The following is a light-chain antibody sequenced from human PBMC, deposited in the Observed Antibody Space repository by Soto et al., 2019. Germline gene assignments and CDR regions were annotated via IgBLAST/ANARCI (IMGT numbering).Light chain of an antibody. CDR2: DVS. CDR3: SSFTSSITYV. V-gene: IGLV2-14*03. J-gene: IGLJ1*01. CDR1: SSDVGGYNY. Sequence: QSALTQPASVSGSPGQSITISCTGTSSDVGGYNYVSWYQQYPGKAPKLMIYDVSNRPSGVSNRFSGSKSGNTASLTISGLQAEDEADYYCSSFTSSITYVFGTGTKVT.